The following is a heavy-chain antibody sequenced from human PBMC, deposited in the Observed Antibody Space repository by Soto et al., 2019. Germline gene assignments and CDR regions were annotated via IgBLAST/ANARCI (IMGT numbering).Heavy chain of an antibody. D-gene: IGHD6-19*01. J-gene: IGHJ1*01. Sequence: QVHLLESGGGVVQPGRSLRLSCVGSGFTFSNFGIHWVRQAPGKGLGWLAVVSYDEGNKFYADSVRGRFTISRDNSKDTVYLLITSLRRADTAMYFCAKGMPEYSGAAIDHWVQGTLVTVSS. V-gene: IGHV3-30*18. CDR2: VSYDEGNK. CDR3: AKGMPEYSGAAIDH. CDR1: GFTFSNFG.